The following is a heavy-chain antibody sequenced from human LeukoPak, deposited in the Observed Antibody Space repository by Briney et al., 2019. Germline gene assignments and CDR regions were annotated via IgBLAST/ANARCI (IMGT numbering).Heavy chain of an antibody. V-gene: IGHV4-61*02. CDR3: ARGLLILRFLAPGAFDI. Sequence: SETLSLTCTVSGGSISSGSYYWSWTRQPAGKGLEWIGRIYTSGSTNYNPSLKSRVTISVDTSKNQFSLKLSSVTAADTAVYYCARGLLILRFLAPGAFDIWGQGTMVTVSS. CDR2: IYTSGST. J-gene: IGHJ3*02. CDR1: GGSISSGSYY. D-gene: IGHD3-3*01.